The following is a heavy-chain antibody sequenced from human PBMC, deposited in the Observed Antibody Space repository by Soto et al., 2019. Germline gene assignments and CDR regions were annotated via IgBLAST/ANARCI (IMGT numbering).Heavy chain of an antibody. V-gene: IGHV1-18*01. J-gene: IGHJ6*02. D-gene: IGHD3-16*01. CDR2: INAYNGNT. Sequence: QVQLVQSGAEVKNPGASVKVSCKASGYSFTRYGIGWARQAPGQGLEWMGWINAYNGNTKYAQNLQGRLTLTTDTSTTTAYIELRSLRSNDTAIYYCAMVDVYVTPSPQDVWGQGTTVTVSS. CDR3: AMVDVYVTPSPQDV. CDR1: GYSFTRYG.